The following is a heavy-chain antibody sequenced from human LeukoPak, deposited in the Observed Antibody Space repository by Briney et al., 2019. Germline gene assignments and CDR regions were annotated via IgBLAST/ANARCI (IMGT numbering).Heavy chain of an antibody. D-gene: IGHD6-19*01. CDR2: IYWNDDK. J-gene: IGHJ4*02. CDR1: GFSLSTTGVG. Sequence: SGPTLVKTTQTLTLTCTFSGFSLSTTGVGVGWIRQPPGKALEWLALIYWNDDKRYSPSLKSKFTITKDTSKNQVVLTMTNMDPVDTATYYCAQEAGYSNGWDFDYWGQGTLVTVSS. CDR3: AQEAGYSNGWDFDY. V-gene: IGHV2-5*01.